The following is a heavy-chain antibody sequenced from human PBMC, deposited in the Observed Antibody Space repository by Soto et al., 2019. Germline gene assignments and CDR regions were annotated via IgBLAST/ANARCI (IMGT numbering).Heavy chain of an antibody. V-gene: IGHV3-23*01. J-gene: IGHJ4*02. Sequence: GGSLRLSCVVSGFTFSNFAMRWVRQAPGKGLEWVSTLTGSSGVTYYADSVKGRFAIPRDNSRNTLSLQMNSLTAEDTAVYYCAKGGATYGLLTHDYWGQGTRVTVSS. CDR2: LTGSSGVT. D-gene: IGHD3-9*01. CDR3: AKGGATYGLLTHDY. CDR1: GFTFSNFA.